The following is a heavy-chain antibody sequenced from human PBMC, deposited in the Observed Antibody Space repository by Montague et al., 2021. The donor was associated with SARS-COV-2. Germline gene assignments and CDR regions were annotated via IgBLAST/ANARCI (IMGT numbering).Heavy chain of an antibody. D-gene: IGHD2-8*01. CDR2: TYYRSKWYN. Sequence: SAISGDSVSSNSAAWNWIRQSPSRGLEWLGRTYYRSKWYNDYAVSVKSRITINPDTSKNQFSLQLNSVTPGDTAVYYCARDDPYCTNGVCYTGNWFDPWGQGTLVTVSS. V-gene: IGHV6-1*01. J-gene: IGHJ5*02. CDR1: GDSVSSNSAA. CDR3: ARDDPYCTNGVCYTGNWFDP.